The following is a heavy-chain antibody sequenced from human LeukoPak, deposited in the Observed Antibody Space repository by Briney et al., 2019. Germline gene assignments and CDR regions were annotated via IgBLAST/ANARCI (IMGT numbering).Heavy chain of an antibody. J-gene: IGHJ5*02. D-gene: IGHD6-13*01. Sequence: PGGSLRLSCAASGLTNTNYWLHWVRQVPGKGLVWVSRIKLDENTAYYADFVKGRFTISRDNSKNTLYLQMNSLRAEDTAVYYCASDSSSWWFDPWGQGTLVTVSS. CDR3: ASDSSSWWFDP. CDR2: IKLDENTA. V-gene: IGHV3-74*01. CDR1: GLTNTNYW.